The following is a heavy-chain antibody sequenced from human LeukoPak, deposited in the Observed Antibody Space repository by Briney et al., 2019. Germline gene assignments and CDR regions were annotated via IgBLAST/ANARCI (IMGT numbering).Heavy chain of an antibody. CDR3: ARGSRVYYGSGRSPYYYGMDV. Sequence: SETLSLTCTVSGGSISSGGYYWSWIRHHPGKGLEWIGYIYYSGSTYYNPSLKSRVTISVDTSKNQFSLKLRSVTAADTAVYYWARGSRVYYGSGRSPYYYGMDVWGQGTTVTVSS. J-gene: IGHJ6*02. D-gene: IGHD3-10*01. V-gene: IGHV4-31*03. CDR1: GGSISSGGYY. CDR2: IYYSGST.